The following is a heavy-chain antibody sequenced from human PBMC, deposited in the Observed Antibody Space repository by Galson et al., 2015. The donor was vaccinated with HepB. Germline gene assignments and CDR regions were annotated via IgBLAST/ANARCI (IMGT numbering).Heavy chain of an antibody. D-gene: IGHD2-15*01. J-gene: IGHJ6*02. CDR3: ARVGGRYCSGGSCYSGYYYYGMDV. V-gene: IGHV3-33*01. CDR2: IWYDGSNK. CDR1: GFTFSSYG. Sequence: SLRLSCAASGFTFSSYGMHWVRQAPGKGLEWVAVIWYDGSNKYYADSVKGRFTISRDNSKNTLYLQMNSLRAEDTAVYYCARVGGRYCSGGSCYSGYYYYGMDVWGQGTTVTVSS.